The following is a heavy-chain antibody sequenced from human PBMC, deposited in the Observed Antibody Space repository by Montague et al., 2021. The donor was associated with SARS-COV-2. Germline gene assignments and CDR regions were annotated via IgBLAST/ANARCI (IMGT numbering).Heavy chain of an antibody. CDR2: IYYSGGI. V-gene: IGHV4-59*11. CDR3: AGAVSVRRAVNWFDP. CDR1: GGSMSDHY. Sequence: SETLSLTCTVSGGSMSDHYWAWIRQPPGKGLEWLAYIYYSGGISSXASLKSRVSMSVYTSKNQFSLKLTSVTAADTAVYYCAGAVSVRRAVNWFDPWGQGTLVTVSS. J-gene: IGHJ5*02. D-gene: IGHD3-10*01.